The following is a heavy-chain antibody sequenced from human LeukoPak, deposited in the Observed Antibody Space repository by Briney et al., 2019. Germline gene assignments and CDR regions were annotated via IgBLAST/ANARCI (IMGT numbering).Heavy chain of an antibody. V-gene: IGHV3-30*02. J-gene: IGHJ4*02. D-gene: IGHD3-10*01. CDR3: AKDRGTARSTHFDY. CDR2: VRYDGSNK. CDR1: GFIFRNYD. Sequence: GGSLRLSCAASGFIFRNYDMHWVRQAPGKGLEWVAYVRYDGSNKYYADSVKGRFTISRDDSRNTLYLQMDSLRAEDTAVYYCAKDRGTARSTHFDYWGRGTLVTVSS.